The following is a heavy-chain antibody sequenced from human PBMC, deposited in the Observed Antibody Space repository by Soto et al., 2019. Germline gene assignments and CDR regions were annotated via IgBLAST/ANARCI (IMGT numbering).Heavy chain of an antibody. CDR1: GFTFSDAA. CDR3: AKGSSVFHPMDV. J-gene: IGHJ6*03. D-gene: IGHD2-21*01. Sequence: EGQLLESGGALVQPGEYLRLSCEGSGFTFSDAAMTWVRQVPGKGREWVSLVSASAIETYTADSVRGRFTISRDNSKNTLFLQMNNLRAEDTAVYYCAKGSSVFHPMDVWGKGTTVTFSS. CDR2: VSASAIET. V-gene: IGHV3-23*01.